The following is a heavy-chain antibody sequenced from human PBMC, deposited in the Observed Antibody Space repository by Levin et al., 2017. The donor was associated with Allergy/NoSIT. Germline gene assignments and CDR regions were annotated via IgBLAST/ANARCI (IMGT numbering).Heavy chain of an antibody. V-gene: IGHV5-51*01. CDR2: IYPSDSDT. Sequence: GESLKISCKGSGYTFTSHWIGWVRQMPGKGLEWMGIIYPSDSDTRYSPSFQGQVTISADKSISTAYLQWSSLKAADTAIYYCARHGKTSLRFDAFDIWGQGTMVTVSS. CDR3: ARHGKTSLRFDAFDI. CDR1: GYTFTSHW. J-gene: IGHJ3*02.